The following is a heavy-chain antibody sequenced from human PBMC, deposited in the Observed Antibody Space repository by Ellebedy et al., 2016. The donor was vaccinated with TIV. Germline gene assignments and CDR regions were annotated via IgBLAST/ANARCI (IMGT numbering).Heavy chain of an antibody. CDR2: ITSSSSNM. D-gene: IGHD3-10*01. Sequence: PGGSLRLSCAASGFTFSTYSMSWVRQAPGKGLEWVSSITSSSSNMYYADSLKGRFTISRDSAKNSLYLQMSSLRAEDTAVYYCARIGSPIDGFDIWGQGTMVTVSS. V-gene: IGHV3-21*01. J-gene: IGHJ3*02. CDR3: ARIGSPIDGFDI. CDR1: GFTFSTYS.